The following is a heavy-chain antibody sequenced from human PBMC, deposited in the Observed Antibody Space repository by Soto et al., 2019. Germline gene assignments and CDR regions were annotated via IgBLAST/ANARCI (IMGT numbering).Heavy chain of an antibody. J-gene: IGHJ6*02. CDR2: ISSSSSYI. Sequence: GSLRLSCAASGFTFSSYSMNWVRQAPGNGLEWVSSISSSSSYIYYADSVKGRFTISRDKAKNSLYLQMNSLRAEDTAVYYCARCYDSSGYRYYYYGMDVWGQGTTVNVSS. D-gene: IGHD3-22*01. CDR3: ARCYDSSGYRYYYYGMDV. V-gene: IGHV3-21*01. CDR1: GFTFSSYS.